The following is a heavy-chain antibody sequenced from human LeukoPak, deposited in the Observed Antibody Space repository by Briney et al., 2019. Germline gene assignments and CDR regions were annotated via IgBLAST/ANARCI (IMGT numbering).Heavy chain of an antibody. Sequence: SDTLSLTCAVSGYSISSDNWWGWIRQPPGKGLEWIGYIYYSGSTYYNPSLESRVTMSVDTSKNQFSLKLSSVTAVDTAVYYCAKKIAAAAWFDPWGQGTLVTVSS. CDR1: GYSISSDNW. D-gene: IGHD6-13*01. CDR3: AKKIAAAAWFDP. J-gene: IGHJ5*02. CDR2: IYYSGST. V-gene: IGHV4-28*01.